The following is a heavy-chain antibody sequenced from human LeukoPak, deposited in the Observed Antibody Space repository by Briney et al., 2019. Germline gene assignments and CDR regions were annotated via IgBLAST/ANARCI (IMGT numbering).Heavy chain of an antibody. Sequence: SETLSLTCTVSGDSIYSGNYYWSWIRQPPGKGLEWIGYIYSSGSTNYNPSLKSRVTMSVDTSKNQFSLKVSSVTAADTAVYYCARVFDSGSQAYFYYMDVWGKGTTVTIFS. CDR3: ARVFDSGSQAYFYYMDV. CDR1: GDSIYSGNYY. CDR2: IYSSGST. J-gene: IGHJ6*03. V-gene: IGHV4-61*01. D-gene: IGHD3-10*01.